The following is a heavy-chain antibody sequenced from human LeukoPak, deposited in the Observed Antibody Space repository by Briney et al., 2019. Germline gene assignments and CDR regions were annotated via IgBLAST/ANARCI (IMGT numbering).Heavy chain of an antibody. D-gene: IGHD1-26*01. Sequence: SETLSLTCAVYGGSFSGYYWSWIRQPPGKGLEWIGEINHSGSTNYNPSLKSRVTISVDTSKNQFSLKLSSVTAADTAVYYCARENTRTRYSGTYKGTSNDAFDIWGQGTMVTVSS. CDR2: INHSGST. CDR3: ARENTRTRYSGTYKGTSNDAFDI. V-gene: IGHV4-34*01. J-gene: IGHJ3*02. CDR1: GGSFSGYY.